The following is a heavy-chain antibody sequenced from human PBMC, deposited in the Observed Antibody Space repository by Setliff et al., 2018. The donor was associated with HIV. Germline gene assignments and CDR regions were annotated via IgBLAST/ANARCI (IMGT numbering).Heavy chain of an antibody. D-gene: IGHD1-26*01. CDR1: GGSISNYY. CDR2: IYTSGST. CDR3: ARDLREVGGGSYADY. V-gene: IGHV4-4*09. Sequence: SETLSLTCTVSGGSISNYYWSWIRQPPGKGLEWIGYIYTSGSTNYNHSLKSRVTISVDTSKNQFSLRLTSVTAADTAVYYCARDLREVGGGSYADYWGQGTLVTVSS. J-gene: IGHJ4*02.